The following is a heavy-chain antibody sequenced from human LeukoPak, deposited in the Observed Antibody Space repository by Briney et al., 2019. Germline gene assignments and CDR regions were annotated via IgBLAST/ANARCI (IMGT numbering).Heavy chain of an antibody. D-gene: IGHD5-18*01. J-gene: IGHJ6*03. V-gene: IGHV3-20*04. CDR1: GFTFDDYG. Sequence: PGGSLRLSCAASGFTFDDYGMSWVRQAPGKGLEWVSGINWNGGSTGYADSVKGRFTISRDNAKNSLYLQMNSLRAEDTALYYCARELSGYSYGFIHCYYMDVWGKGTTVTVSS. CDR2: INWNGGST. CDR3: ARELSGYSYGFIHCYYMDV.